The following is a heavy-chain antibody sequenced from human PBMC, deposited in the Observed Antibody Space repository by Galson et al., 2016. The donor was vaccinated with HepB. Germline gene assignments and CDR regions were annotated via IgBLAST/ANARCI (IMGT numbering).Heavy chain of an antibody. D-gene: IGHD2-2*01. CDR1: GFTFSDYY. CDR2: ISGSGRTI. Sequence: PRLSCAASGFTFSDYYMSWIRQAPGKGLEWISYISGSGRTIYYPDSMRGRFTVSRDNAKNSLFLQLNSLRAEDTAVYYCARDGCSTTTCYSDYYYYHGLDVWGKGTTVTVSS. V-gene: IGHV3-11*01. J-gene: IGHJ6*04. CDR3: ARDGCSTTTCYSDYYYYHGLDV.